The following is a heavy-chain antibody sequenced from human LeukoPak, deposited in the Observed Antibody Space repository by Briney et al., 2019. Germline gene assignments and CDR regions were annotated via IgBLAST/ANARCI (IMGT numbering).Heavy chain of an antibody. CDR2: ISAYDGGT. CDR3: ARDPLTSTWSPYYFTLDV. CDR1: GYSFTSYA. V-gene: IGHV1-18*01. J-gene: IGHJ6*02. Sequence: ASVKVSCKASGYSFTSYACNWVRQAPGQGLEWMGWISAYDGGTKYAQDLQGRVTMTTDTSTRTAYMELTRLTSDDTAVYYCARDPLTSTWSPYYFTLDVWGQGTTVSVSS. D-gene: IGHD6-13*01.